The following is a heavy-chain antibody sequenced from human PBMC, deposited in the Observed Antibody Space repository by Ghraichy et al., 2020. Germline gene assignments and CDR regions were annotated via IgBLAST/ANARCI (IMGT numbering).Heavy chain of an antibody. CDR2: IRSNSYGGAT. Sequence: GGSLRLSCTTSGFDFGDHALRWVRQAPGKGLEWICFIRSNSYGGATEYSPSMKGSFTISREDSQSSTYLQMNSLRSEDTAVYYCTRDRRIRGSYYGMDVWGKGTTVTVSS. CDR1: GFDFGDHA. D-gene: IGHD1-26*01. J-gene: IGHJ6*04. CDR3: TRDRRIRGSYYGMDV. V-gene: IGHV3-49*04.